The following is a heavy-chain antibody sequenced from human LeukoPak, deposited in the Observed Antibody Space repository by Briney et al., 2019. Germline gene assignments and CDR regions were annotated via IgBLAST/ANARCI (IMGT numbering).Heavy chain of an antibody. V-gene: IGHV3-23*01. CDR2: ISGSGGST. Sequence: GGSLRLSCAASGFTFSSYAMSWVRQAPGKGLEWVSAISGSGGSTYYADSVKGRFTTSRDNSKNTLYLQMNSLRAEDTAVYYCAKTRAGYNWFAPWGQGTLVTVSS. CDR1: GFTFSSYA. CDR3: AKTRAGYNWFAP. J-gene: IGHJ5*02.